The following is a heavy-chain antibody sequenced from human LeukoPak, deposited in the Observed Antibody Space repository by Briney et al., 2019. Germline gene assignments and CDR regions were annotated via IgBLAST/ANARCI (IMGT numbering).Heavy chain of an antibody. CDR1: GGTFSSYA. V-gene: IGHV1-69*04. Sequence: GASVKVSCKASGGTFSSYAISWVRQAPGQGLEWMGRIIPILGIANYAQKFQGRVTITADKSTSTAYMELSSLRSEDTAVYYCARRGSQYDILTGYYLYYFDHWGQGTLVTVSS. CDR3: ARRGSQYDILTGYYLYYFDH. CDR2: IIPILGIA. D-gene: IGHD3-9*01. J-gene: IGHJ4*02.